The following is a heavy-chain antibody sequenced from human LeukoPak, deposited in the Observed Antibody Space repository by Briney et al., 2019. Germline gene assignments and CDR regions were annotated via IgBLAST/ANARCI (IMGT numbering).Heavy chain of an antibody. Sequence: SETLSLTCTVSGGSISSYCWSWIRQPPGKGLEWIGYIYYSGSTNYNPSLKSRVTISVDTSKNQFSLKLSSVTAADTAVYYCARVDTAMSTFFHFDYWGQGTLVTVSS. J-gene: IGHJ4*02. D-gene: IGHD5-18*01. V-gene: IGHV4-59*08. CDR2: IYYSGST. CDR3: ARVDTAMSTFFHFDY. CDR1: GGSISSYC.